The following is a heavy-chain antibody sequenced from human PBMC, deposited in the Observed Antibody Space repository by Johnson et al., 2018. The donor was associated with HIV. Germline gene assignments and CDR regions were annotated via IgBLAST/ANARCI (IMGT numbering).Heavy chain of an antibody. V-gene: IGHV3-30*18. CDR1: GFTFSSYG. Sequence: QVQLVESGGGVVQPGRSLRLSCAASGFTFSSYGMHWVRQAPGKGLEWVAVISYDGSNKYYADSVKGRFTISRDNSKNTLYLQMNSLRAEDTAVYYCAKAHGFGEFMIAFDIWGQGTMVTVSS. J-gene: IGHJ3*02. CDR3: AKAHGFGEFMIAFDI. D-gene: IGHD3-10*01. CDR2: ISYDGSNK.